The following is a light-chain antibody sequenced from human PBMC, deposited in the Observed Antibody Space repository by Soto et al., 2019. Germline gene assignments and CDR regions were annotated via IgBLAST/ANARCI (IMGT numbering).Light chain of an antibody. V-gene: IGLV1-40*01. CDR1: SSNIGAGYD. CDR3: QSYDYRLDGSRV. J-gene: IGLJ3*02. Sequence: QSVLTQPPSVSGAPGQRVTISCTGSSSNIGAGYDVHWYQQLPGTAPKLLIYGNNNRPSGVPERFAGSKSDTSASLAITGLQPEDEADYYCQSYDYRLDGSRVFGGGTKVTVL. CDR2: GNN.